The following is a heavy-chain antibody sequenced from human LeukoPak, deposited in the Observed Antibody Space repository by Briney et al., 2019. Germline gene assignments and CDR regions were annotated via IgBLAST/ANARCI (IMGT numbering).Heavy chain of an antibody. CDR1: GFSFTNAW. J-gene: IGHJ4*02. Sequence: GGSLRLSCAASGFSFTNAWMSWVRQAPGKGPEWVGRIKSKADGETTDYAAPVKGRFTMSRDDSKATLYLQMNSLKAEDTAVYYCTTDLGITMIRGVIVSWGQGTLVTVSS. CDR2: IKSKADGETT. V-gene: IGHV3-15*01. CDR3: TTDLGITMIRGVIVS. D-gene: IGHD3-10*01.